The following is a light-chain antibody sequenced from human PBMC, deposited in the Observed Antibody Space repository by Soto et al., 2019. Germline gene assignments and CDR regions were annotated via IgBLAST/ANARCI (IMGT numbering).Light chain of an antibody. CDR1: ESISRW. CDR2: AAS. CDR3: QQSYGTPR. J-gene: IGKJ1*01. Sequence: DIPMTQSPSTLSASVGGSVTITCRASESISRWLAWYQQKPGKAPKLLIYAASSLQSGVPSRFSGSGSGTHFTLTIRSLQPEDFATYYCQQSYGTPRFGQGTKVDIK. V-gene: IGKV1-39*01.